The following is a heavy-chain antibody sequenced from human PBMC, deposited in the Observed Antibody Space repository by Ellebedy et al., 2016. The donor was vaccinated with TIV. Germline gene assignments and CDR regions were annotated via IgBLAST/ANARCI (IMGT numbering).Heavy chain of an antibody. V-gene: IGHV3-7*01. CDR3: ASLDTAMVHSSDY. D-gene: IGHD5-18*01. Sequence: PGGSLRLSCAASGFTFSSYSMNWVRQAPGRGLEWVACIKGDESEKYHVASVRGRFTISRDNAKNSLYLQMNSLRAEDTAVYYCASLDTAMVHSSDYWGQGTLVTVSS. J-gene: IGHJ4*02. CDR1: GFTFSSYS. CDR2: IKGDESEK.